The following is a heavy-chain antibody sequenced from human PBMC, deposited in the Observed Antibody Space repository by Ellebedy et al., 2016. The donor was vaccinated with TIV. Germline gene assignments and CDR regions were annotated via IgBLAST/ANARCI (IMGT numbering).Heavy chain of an antibody. J-gene: IGHJ6*02. V-gene: IGHV4-34*01. CDR1: GGSFSGYY. D-gene: IGHD2-2*01. CDR3: ARGGYQLLAYYYYGMDV. CDR2: INHIGST. Sequence: SETLSLTXAVYGGSFSGYYWSWIRQPPGKWLEWIGEINHIGSTNYNPSLKSRVTISVATSKNQFSLKLSSVTAADTAVYYCARGGYQLLAYYYYGMDVWGQGTTVTVSS.